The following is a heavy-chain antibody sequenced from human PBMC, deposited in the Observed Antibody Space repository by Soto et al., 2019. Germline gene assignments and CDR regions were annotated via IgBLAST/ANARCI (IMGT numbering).Heavy chain of an antibody. CDR3: ARGPSSIAARPVYYYGMDV. CDR1: GYTFTGYY. V-gene: IGHV1-2*04. J-gene: IGHJ6*02. CDR2: INPNSGGT. Sequence: ASVKVSCKASGYTFTGYYMHWVRQAPGQGLEWMGWINPNSGGTNYAQKFQGWVTMTRDTSISTAYMELSRLGSDDTAVYYCARGPSSIAARPVYYYGMDVWGQGTTVTVSS. D-gene: IGHD6-6*01.